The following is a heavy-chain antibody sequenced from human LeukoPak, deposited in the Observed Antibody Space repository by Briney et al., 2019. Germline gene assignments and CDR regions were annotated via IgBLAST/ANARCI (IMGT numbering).Heavy chain of an antibody. Sequence: SETLSLTCTVSGGSISRGGYYWNWIRQHPGEGLEWIGYFYYSRTTSYNPSLKSRATISVDTSNNQFSLKLSSVTAADTAVYYCARGDYGLYFFDSWGRGTLVTVSS. D-gene: IGHD4-17*01. CDR3: ARGDYGLYFFDS. CDR2: FYYSRTT. CDR1: GGSISRGGYY. V-gene: IGHV4-31*03. J-gene: IGHJ4*02.